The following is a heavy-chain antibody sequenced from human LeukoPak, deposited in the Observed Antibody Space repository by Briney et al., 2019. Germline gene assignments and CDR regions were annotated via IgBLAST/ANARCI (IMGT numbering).Heavy chain of an antibody. J-gene: IGHJ4*02. CDR3: ARGWYSSGWSLDY. D-gene: IGHD6-19*01. V-gene: IGHV3-48*03. CDR2: ISTRATTI. Sequence: GGSLRLSCAACVFSFSNYEMNWVRQAPGKGLEGVSYISTRATTIYYTDSVKGRFTISRDNAHNSLYLQMNSLRAEDAAVYYCARGWYSSGWSLDYWGQGTLVTVSS. CDR1: VFSFSNYE.